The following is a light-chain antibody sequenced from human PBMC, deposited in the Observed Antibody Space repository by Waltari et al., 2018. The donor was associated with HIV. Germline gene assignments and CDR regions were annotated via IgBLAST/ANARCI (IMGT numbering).Light chain of an antibody. CDR2: DVK. CDR1: SGDVGNYNY. Sequence: QSALTQPPSASGSPGQSVTISCTGTSGDVGNYNYVSWYQQHPGEAPKLIIYDVKERPSGVPDRFSGSKSGNTASLTVSGLQADDEADYYCSSYTSSSTWVFGGGTKVTVL. J-gene: IGLJ3*02. CDR3: SSYTSSSTWV. V-gene: IGLV2-8*01.